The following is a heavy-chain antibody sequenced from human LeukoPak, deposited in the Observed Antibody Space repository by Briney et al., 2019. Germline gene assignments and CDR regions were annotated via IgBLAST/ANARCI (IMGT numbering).Heavy chain of an antibody. CDR2: IFSSGST. J-gene: IGHJ3*02. D-gene: IGHD4-23*01. Sequence: PSQTLSLTCSVSGGSIISDTYYWSWIRQPAGTGLEWIGRIFSSGSTNYNPSLKGRVTMSVDTSKNQFSLKLSSVTAADTAVYYCARRAYGGKAAFGMWGQGTMVTVSS. CDR1: GGSIISDTYY. CDR3: ARRAYGGKAAFGM. V-gene: IGHV4-61*02.